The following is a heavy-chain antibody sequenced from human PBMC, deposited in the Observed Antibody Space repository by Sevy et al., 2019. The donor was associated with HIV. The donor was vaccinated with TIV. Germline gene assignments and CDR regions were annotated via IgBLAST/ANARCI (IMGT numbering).Heavy chain of an antibody. V-gene: IGHV4-39*01. CDR1: GGSISSSSYY. D-gene: IGHD1-26*01. Sequence: SETLSLTCTVSGGSISSSSYYWGWIRQPPGKGLEWIGSIYYSGSTYYNPSLKSRVTISVDTSKNQFSLKLSSVTAADTAVYYCARHLSGCYSIDYWGQGTLVTVSS. CDR3: ARHLSGCYSIDY. J-gene: IGHJ4*02. CDR2: IYYSGST.